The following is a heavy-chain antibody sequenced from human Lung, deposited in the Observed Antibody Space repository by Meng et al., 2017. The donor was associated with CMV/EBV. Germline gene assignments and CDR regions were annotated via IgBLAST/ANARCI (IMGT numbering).Heavy chain of an antibody. J-gene: IGHJ4*02. CDR2: IYHSGST. CDR1: GGSISRSNW. D-gene: IGHD6-19*01. CDR3: ASFPPPGKQWLVTDY. V-gene: IGHV4-4*02. Sequence: QGQLQESGPGLVKPSGVLSLPCAVSGGSISRSNWWRCVRQPPGKGLEWIGEIYHSGSTNYNPSLKSRVTISVDKSKNQFSLKLSSVTAADTAVYYCASFPPPGKQWLVTDYWGQGTLVTVSS.